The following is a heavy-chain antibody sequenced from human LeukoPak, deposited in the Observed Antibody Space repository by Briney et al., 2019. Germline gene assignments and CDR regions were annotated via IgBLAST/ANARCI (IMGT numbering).Heavy chain of an antibody. Sequence: SSETLSLTCAVYGGSFSGYYWSWIRQPPGKGLEWIGEINHSGSTNYNPSLESRVTISVDTSKNQFSLKLSSVTAADTAVYYCARGRRYSYGYDYWGQGTLVTVSS. CDR1: GGSFSGYY. V-gene: IGHV4-34*01. CDR3: ARGRRYSYGYDY. J-gene: IGHJ4*02. CDR2: INHSGST. D-gene: IGHD5-18*01.